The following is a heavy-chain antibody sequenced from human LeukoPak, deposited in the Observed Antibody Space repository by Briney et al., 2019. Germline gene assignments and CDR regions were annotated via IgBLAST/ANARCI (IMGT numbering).Heavy chain of an antibody. J-gene: IGHJ4*02. Sequence: GKSLRLSCAASGFTFNNYGMHWVRQAPGKGLEWVAVISYDGSNKYYADSVKGRFTISRDNSKNTLYLQMNSLRAEDTAVYYCARDQWLYLDYWGQGTLVTVSS. V-gene: IGHV3-30*03. CDR2: ISYDGSNK. D-gene: IGHD6-19*01. CDR3: ARDQWLYLDY. CDR1: GFTFNNYG.